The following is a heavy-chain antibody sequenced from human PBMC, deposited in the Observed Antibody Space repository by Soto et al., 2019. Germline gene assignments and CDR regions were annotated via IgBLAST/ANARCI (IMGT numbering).Heavy chain of an antibody. D-gene: IGHD1-26*01. CDR3: AKDEGSSNYYYYYMDV. Sequence: EVQLLESGGGLVQPGGSLRLSCAASGFTFSSYAMSWVRQAPGKGLEWVSAISGSGGSTDYADSVKGRFTISRDNSKNTLYLQMNSLRAEDTAVYYCAKDEGSSNYYYYYMDVWGKGTTVTVSS. CDR2: ISGSGGST. J-gene: IGHJ6*03. V-gene: IGHV3-23*01. CDR1: GFTFSSYA.